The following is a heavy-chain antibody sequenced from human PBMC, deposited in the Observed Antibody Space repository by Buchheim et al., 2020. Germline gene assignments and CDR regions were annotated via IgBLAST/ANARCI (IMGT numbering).Heavy chain of an antibody. D-gene: IGHD2-2*02. CDR2: ISSSSSYT. V-gene: IGHV3-11*06. CDR1: GFTFSDYY. J-gene: IGHJ5*02. Sequence: QVQLVESGGGLVKPGGSLRLSCAASGFTFSDYYMSWIRQAPGKGLEWVSYISSSSSYTNYADSVKGRFTISRDNAKNSLYPQMNSLRAEDTAVYYCARDGGTDCSSTSCYTGLPVYNWFDPWGQGTL. CDR3: ARDGGTDCSSTSCYTGLPVYNWFDP.